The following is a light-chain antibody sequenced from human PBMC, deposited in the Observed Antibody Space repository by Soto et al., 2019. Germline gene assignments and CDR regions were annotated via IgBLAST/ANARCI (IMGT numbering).Light chain of an antibody. CDR2: GAS. J-gene: IGKJ4*01. Sequence: EIVMTQSPATLSVSLGEGVTLSCRASQSIRGDLAWYQQKPGQTPRLLIYGASTRATGVPARFSGSGSGTEFTLTISSRQSEDSAVYYCQQFNNWPLTVGGGTKVEIK. V-gene: IGKV3-15*01. CDR3: QQFNNWPLT. CDR1: QSIRGD.